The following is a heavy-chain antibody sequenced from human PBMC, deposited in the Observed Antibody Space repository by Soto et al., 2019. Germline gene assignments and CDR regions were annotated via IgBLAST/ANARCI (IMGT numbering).Heavy chain of an antibody. J-gene: IGHJ4*02. Sequence: SETLSLNCTVSGDSINSTNYYWGWIRQPPGQGLEWIGSIYYSGSTYYTSSLKSRLTVSVDTSKNQFSLKLSSVTAADTALYYCARQRIVAAGTFVDYWGQGSLVTVSS. CDR2: IYYSGST. D-gene: IGHD6-13*01. V-gene: IGHV4-39*01. CDR1: GDSINSTNYY. CDR3: ARQRIVAAGTFVDY.